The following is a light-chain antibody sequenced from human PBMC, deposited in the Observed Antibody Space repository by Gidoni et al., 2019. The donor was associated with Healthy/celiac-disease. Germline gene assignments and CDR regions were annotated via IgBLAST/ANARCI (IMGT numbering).Light chain of an antibody. CDR1: QRVSSY. Sequence: EIVLTQSPATLSLSPGERATLSCRASQRVSSYLAWYQQKPGQAPRRLIYDASNRATGIPARFSGSGSGTDFTLTISSLEPEDFAVYYCKQRSNWLTFGGXTKVEIK. CDR2: DAS. J-gene: IGKJ4*01. V-gene: IGKV3-11*01. CDR3: KQRSNWLT.